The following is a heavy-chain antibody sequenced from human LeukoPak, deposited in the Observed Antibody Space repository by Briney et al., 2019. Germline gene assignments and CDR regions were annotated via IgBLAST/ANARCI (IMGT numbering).Heavy chain of an antibody. CDR3: TTVAVDSSDIPFDY. CDR2: IKSKIDGGTT. D-gene: IGHD3-22*01. J-gene: IGHJ4*02. V-gene: IGHV3-15*01. Sequence: GGSLRLSCAASGITFSNAWMSWVRQAPGKGLEWVGRIKSKIDGGTTDYAAPVKGRFTFSRDNSKNTLFLQMNSLKTEDTAIYYCTTVAVDSSDIPFDYWGQGTLVTVSS. CDR1: GITFSNAW.